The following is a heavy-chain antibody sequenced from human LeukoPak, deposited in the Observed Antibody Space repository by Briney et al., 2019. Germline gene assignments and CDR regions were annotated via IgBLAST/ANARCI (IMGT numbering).Heavy chain of an antibody. J-gene: IGHJ3*01. CDR1: GFTFSSYW. CDR3: ARGWGDCSSVSCYTGGDVFDV. Sequence: GGSLRLSCAASGFTFSSYWMSWVRQAPGKGLEWVANIKQDGSEKYYVDSVKGRFTIFRDNAKNSLFLQMNSLRVDDTAVYYCARGWGDCSSVSCYTGGDVFDVWGQGTMVTVSS. CDR2: IKQDGSEK. D-gene: IGHD2-2*02. V-gene: IGHV3-7*01.